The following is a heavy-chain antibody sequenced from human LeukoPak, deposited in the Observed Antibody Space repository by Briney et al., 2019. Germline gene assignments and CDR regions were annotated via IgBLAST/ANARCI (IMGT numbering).Heavy chain of an antibody. CDR2: ISSSSSTI. D-gene: IGHD3-10*01. J-gene: IGHJ4*02. Sequence: GGSLRLSCAASGFTFSSYSMNWVRQAPGKGLEWVSYISSSSSTIYYADSVKGRFTISRDNAKNSLYLQMNSLRAEDTAVYYCARVPGMGFGSWDYWGQGTLVTVSS. CDR1: GFTFSSYS. CDR3: ARVPGMGFGSWDY. V-gene: IGHV3-48*04.